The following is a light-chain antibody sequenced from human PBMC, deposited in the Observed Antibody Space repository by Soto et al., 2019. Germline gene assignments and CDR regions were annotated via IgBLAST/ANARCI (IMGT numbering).Light chain of an antibody. J-gene: IGKJ1*01. CDR2: GAF. Sequence: EILLTQSPVTLSLSSGERATLSCRASQFVSSNLAWYQQKPGQAPSLLIYGAFTRATGIPARFSGTGSGTEFTLTISSLQSEHFALYYCQQYNDWPLTFGQGTKVDI. CDR1: QFVSSN. CDR3: QQYNDWPLT. V-gene: IGKV3-15*01.